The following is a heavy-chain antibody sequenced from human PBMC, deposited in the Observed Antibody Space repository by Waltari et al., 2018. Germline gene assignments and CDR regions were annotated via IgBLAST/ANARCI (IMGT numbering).Heavy chain of an antibody. CDR3: ASHCSSTSCYGSDY. CDR1: GGSISSGSYY. Sequence: QVQLQESGPGLVKPSQTLSLTCTVSGGSISSGSYYWSWIRQPAGKGLEWIGRIYTSGSTNDNPSRKSRVTISVDTSKNQFSLKLSSVTAADTAVYYCASHCSSTSCYGSDYWGQGTLVTVSS. J-gene: IGHJ4*02. V-gene: IGHV4-61*02. D-gene: IGHD2-2*01. CDR2: IYTSGST.